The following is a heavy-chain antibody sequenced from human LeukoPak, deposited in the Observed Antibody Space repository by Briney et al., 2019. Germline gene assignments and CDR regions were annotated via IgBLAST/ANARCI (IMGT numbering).Heavy chain of an antibody. CDR2: ITPIFGTP. CDR3: ARGWLAETIMVTPYNY. V-gene: IGHV1-69*13. J-gene: IGHJ4*02. D-gene: IGHD4-23*01. Sequence: ASVTVSFTASGDTFSIYDISWLRQAPGQGLEWIGGITPIFGTPNYAQKFQGRVTITADESTRTAYMELRSLRSEDTAVYYCARGWLAETIMVTPYNYWGQGTLVTVSS. CDR1: GDTFSIYD.